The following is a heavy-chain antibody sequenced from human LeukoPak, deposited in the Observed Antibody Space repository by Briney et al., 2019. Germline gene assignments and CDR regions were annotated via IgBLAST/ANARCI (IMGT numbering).Heavy chain of an antibody. D-gene: IGHD3-22*01. CDR1: GFTFSSYA. CDR3: AREGDSSGYSHFDY. V-gene: IGHV3-23*01. J-gene: IGHJ4*02. Sequence: PGGSLRLSCAASGFTFSSYAMSWVRQAPGKGLKWVSTINDNGDGTYYADSVKGRFTISSDNSYNTVSLQMNSLRDEDTGVYYCAREGDSSGYSHFDYWGQGTLVTVSS. CDR2: INDNGDGT.